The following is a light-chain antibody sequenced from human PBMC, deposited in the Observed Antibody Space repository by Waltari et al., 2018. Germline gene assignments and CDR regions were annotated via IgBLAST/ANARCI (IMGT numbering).Light chain of an antibody. CDR2: GND. CDR1: NSNIGANF. J-gene: IGLJ1*01. CDR3: AAWDDTLSGHSV. Sequence: QSVLTQPPSASGTPGQRVTISCSGSNSNIGANFVYWYRQFPGTSPKLLIYGNDRRPAGVPDRFAGSKSGSSASLVISGLRSEDEADYYCAAWDDTLSGHSVFGTGTKVTVL. V-gene: IGLV1-47*01.